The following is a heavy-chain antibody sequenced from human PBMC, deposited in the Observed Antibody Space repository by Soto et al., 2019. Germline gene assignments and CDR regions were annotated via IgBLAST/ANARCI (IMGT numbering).Heavy chain of an antibody. CDR2: IYYSGST. CDR1: GGSIRSGGYY. V-gene: IGHV4-31*03. CDR3: ARWFGEFKLFDY. J-gene: IGHJ4*02. Sequence: QVQLQESGPGLVKPSQTLSLTCTVSGGSIRSGGYYWSWIRQHPGKGLEWIGYIYYSGSTYYNPSLKSRVTISVDTSKNQFSLKLSSVTAADTAVYYCARWFGEFKLFDYWGQGNLVTVSS. D-gene: IGHD3-10*01.